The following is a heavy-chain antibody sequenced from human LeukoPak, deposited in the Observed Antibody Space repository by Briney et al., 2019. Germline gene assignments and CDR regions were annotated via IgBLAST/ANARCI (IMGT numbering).Heavy chain of an antibody. CDR2: IYYSGST. Sequence: ASETLSLTCTVSGGSISSYYWSWIRQPLGKGLEWIGYIYYSGSTNYNPSLKSRVTISVDTSKNQFSLKLSSVTAADTAVCYCARVETYYDFWSGYYRKRDAFDIWGQGTMVTVSS. CDR3: ARVETYYDFWSGYYRKRDAFDI. D-gene: IGHD3-3*01. V-gene: IGHV4-59*01. CDR1: GGSISSYY. J-gene: IGHJ3*02.